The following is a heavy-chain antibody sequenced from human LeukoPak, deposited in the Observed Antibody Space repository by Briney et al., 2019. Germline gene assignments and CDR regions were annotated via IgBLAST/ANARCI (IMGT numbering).Heavy chain of an antibody. CDR3: ARDKLGPEGIFDY. CDR2: INHSGST. J-gene: IGHJ4*02. CDR1: GGSFSGYY. D-gene: IGHD3-16*01. V-gene: IGHV4-34*01. Sequence: SETLSLTCAVNGGSFSGYYWSWIRQPPGKGLEWIGEINHSGSTNYNPSLKSRVTISVDTSKNQFSLKLSSVTAADTAVYYCARDKLGPEGIFDYWGQGTLVTVSS.